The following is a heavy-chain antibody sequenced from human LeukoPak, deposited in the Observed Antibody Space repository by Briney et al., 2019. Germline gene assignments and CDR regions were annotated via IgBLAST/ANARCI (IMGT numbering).Heavy chain of an antibody. CDR2: IKQDGSEK. J-gene: IGHJ4*02. CDR1: GFTFRGYW. V-gene: IGHV3-7*02. D-gene: IGHD6-13*01. CDR3: ASFIRQQLVHTDFDY. Sequence: GGSLRLSCAASGFTFRGYWMSWVRQAPGKGLEWVANIKQDGSEKYYVDSVKGRFTISRDNAKNSQYLQMNSLRAEDTAVYYCASFIRQQLVHTDFDYWGQGTLVTVSS.